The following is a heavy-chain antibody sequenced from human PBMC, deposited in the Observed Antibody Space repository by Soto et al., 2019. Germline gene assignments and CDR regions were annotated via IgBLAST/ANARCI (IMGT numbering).Heavy chain of an antibody. CDR2: IYLGDSNT. Sequence: EPMQISCTGAGNSCTSYCGGWVIQMPGKGLEWMGIIYLGDSNTRYSPTFQGRVTISADRSISTAYLQWSSLKASDTAMYYCARQEYCSSTSCYKVDSWGQGTLVTVSS. CDR3: ARQEYCSSTSCYKVDS. D-gene: IGHD2-2*02. CDR1: GNSCTSYC. V-gene: IGHV5-51*01. J-gene: IGHJ4*02.